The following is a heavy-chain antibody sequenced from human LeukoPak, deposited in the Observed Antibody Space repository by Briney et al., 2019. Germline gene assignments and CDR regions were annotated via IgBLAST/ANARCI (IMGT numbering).Heavy chain of an antibody. CDR2: IWYDGSNK. CDR1: GFTFSSYG. CDR3: AQDLGLGNWFDP. D-gene: IGHD3-10*01. J-gene: IGHJ5*02. V-gene: IGHV3-33*06. Sequence: GGSLRLSCAASGFTFSSYGMHWVHQAPGKGLEWVAVIWYDGSNKYYADSVKGRFTISRDNSKNTLYLQMNSLRAEDTAVYYCAQDLGLGNWFDPWGQGTLVTVSS.